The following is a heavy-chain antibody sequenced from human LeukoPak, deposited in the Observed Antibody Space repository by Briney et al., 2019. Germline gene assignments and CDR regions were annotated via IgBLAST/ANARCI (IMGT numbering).Heavy chain of an antibody. CDR3: AKDHLIVATTDLDY. CDR1: GFTFSSYA. CDR2: ISGSGGST. V-gene: IGHV3-23*01. J-gene: IGHJ4*02. D-gene: IGHD5-12*01. Sequence: GGSLRLSCAASGFTFSSYAMSWVRQAPGKGLEWVSAISGSGGSTYYADSVKGRFTVSRDNSKNTLYLQMNSLRAEDTAVYYCAKDHLIVATTDLDYWGQGTLVTVSS.